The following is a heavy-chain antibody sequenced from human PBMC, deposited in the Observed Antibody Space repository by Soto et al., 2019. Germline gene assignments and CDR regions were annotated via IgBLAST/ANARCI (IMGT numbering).Heavy chain of an antibody. J-gene: IGHJ6*02. CDR2: IYYSGST. CDR1: GGSISSYY. V-gene: IGHV4-59*01. D-gene: IGHD2-2*01. Sequence: SETLSLTCTVSGGSISSYYWSWIRQPPGKGLEWIGYIYYSGSTNYNPSLKSRVTISVDTSKNQFSLKLSSVTAADTAVYYCARGLYCSSTSCYGGTDYGMDVWGQGTTVTVSS. CDR3: ARGLYCSSTSCYGGTDYGMDV.